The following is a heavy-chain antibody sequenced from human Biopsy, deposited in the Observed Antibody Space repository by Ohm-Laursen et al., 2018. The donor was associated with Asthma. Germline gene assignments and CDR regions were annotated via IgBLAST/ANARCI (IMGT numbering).Heavy chain of an antibody. D-gene: IGHD4-23*01. CDR1: GFTFRTYG. CDR2: ISYDGHNQ. V-gene: IGHV3-30*05. J-gene: IGHJ3*02. Sequence: SLRLSCTASGFTFRTYGMHWVRKTPGKGQEWRSSISYDGHNQHYADSVKGRFTISRDNSRNTLNPQMNSLRVEDTAIYYCASTHERWTSIQDDALDIWGQGTMVIVSS. CDR3: ASTHERWTSIQDDALDI.